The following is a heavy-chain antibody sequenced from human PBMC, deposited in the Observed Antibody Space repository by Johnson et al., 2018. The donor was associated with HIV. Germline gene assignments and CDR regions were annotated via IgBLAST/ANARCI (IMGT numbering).Heavy chain of an antibody. V-gene: IGHV3-15*05. Sequence: VQLVESGGGLVKPGGSLRLSCAASGFTFSDAWMNWVRQAPGKGLEWVGRVKSKTDGGTTDYATPVKGRFTISRDDSKNSLYLQMNSLRAEYTALYYCTKDIGVGGQGLGGLDFWGQGTKVTVSS. CDR2: VKSKTDGGTT. CDR1: GFTFSDAW. D-gene: IGHD6-19*01. J-gene: IGHJ3*01. CDR3: TKDIGVGGQGLGGLDF.